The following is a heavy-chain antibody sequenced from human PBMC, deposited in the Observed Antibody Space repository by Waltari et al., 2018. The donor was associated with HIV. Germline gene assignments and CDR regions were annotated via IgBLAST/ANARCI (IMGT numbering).Heavy chain of an antibody. CDR2: ISPDGSDK. D-gene: IGHD3-22*01. CDR3: AREYYFDSSGYNSGFDY. J-gene: IGHJ4*02. CDR1: GFTFCTSF. Sequence: EQLVGSGGAVVHPGRALSLSGAAAGFTFCTSFTHGVRPAPGKGLEWVTDISPDGSDKYHADSVKGRFTISRDNSKNTLYLQMNSLRAEDTAVYFCAREYYFDSSGYNSGFDYWGQGTLVTVSS. V-gene: IGHV3-30*16.